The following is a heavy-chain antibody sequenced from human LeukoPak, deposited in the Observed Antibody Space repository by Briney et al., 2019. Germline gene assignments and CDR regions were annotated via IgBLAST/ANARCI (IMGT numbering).Heavy chain of an antibody. J-gene: IGHJ4*02. D-gene: IGHD6-13*01. V-gene: IGHV3-30*18. CDR1: GFTFSSYG. CDR2: ISYDGSNK. CDR3: AKDLTAAAATDY. Sequence: GGSPRLSCAASGFTFSSYGMHWVRQAPGKGLEWVAVISYDGSNKYYADSVKGRFTISRDNSKNTLYLQMNSLRAEDTAVYYCAKDLTAAAATDYWGQGTLVTVSS.